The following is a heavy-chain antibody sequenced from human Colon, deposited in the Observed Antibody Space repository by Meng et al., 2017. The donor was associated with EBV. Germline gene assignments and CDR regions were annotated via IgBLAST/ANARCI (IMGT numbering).Heavy chain of an antibody. CDR3: ARVAVGISSFDY. J-gene: IGHJ4*02. Sequence: QVQLQQWGAGLLRPSETLSLTCAGYGGSFSGYYWSWIRQPPGKGLEWIGEINHSGSTHYNPSLKSRLTISVDTSKNQFSLKLSSVTPEDTAVYYCARVAVGISSFDYWGQGTLVTVSS. D-gene: IGHD1-26*01. V-gene: IGHV4-34*01. CDR2: INHSGST. CDR1: GGSFSGYY.